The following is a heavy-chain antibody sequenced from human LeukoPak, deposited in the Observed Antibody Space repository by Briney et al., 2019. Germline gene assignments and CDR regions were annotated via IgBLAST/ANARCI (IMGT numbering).Heavy chain of an antibody. V-gene: IGHV3-23*01. D-gene: IGHD6-6*01. CDR2: MSYSGSST. CDR3: AKDRSSSFSGFLEY. J-gene: IGHJ4*02. CDR1: GFTFSSYA. Sequence: PGGPLRLSCAASGFTFSSYAMSWVRQAPGKGLEWVSAMSYSGSSTYYADSVKGRFTISRDNSKNTLYLQMNSLRAEDTAVYYCAKDRSSSFSGFLEYWGQGTLVTVSS.